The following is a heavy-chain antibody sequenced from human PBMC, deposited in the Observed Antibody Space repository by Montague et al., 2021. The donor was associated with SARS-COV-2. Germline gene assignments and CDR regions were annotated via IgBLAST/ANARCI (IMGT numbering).Heavy chain of an antibody. CDR1: GGSISSGAYY. CDR2: IYYSAST. D-gene: IGHD3-3*01. Sequence: TLSLTCTVSGGSISSGAYYWSWIRQHPGKGLEWIGYIYYSASTYYNPSLKSRVTISVDTSKNQFSLKLSSVTAADTAVYYCARALSINIFGVVGSFDYWGQGTLVTVSS. J-gene: IGHJ4*02. CDR3: ARALSINIFGVVGSFDY. V-gene: IGHV4-31*03.